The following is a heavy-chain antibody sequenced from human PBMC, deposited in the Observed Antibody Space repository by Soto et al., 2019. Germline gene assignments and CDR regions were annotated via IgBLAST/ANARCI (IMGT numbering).Heavy chain of an antibody. CDR2: ISGSGGST. CDR1: GFTYSSYA. Sequence: AGGSLRLSCAACGFTYSSYAMSWVCQAPVKGLDWVSAISGSGGSTYYADSVKGRFTISRDNSKNTLYLQMNSLRAEDTAVYYCAKDAALGYYSGGSCYTEPPLFAYWGQGTLVTVSS. CDR3: AKDAALGYYSGGSCYTEPPLFAY. V-gene: IGHV3-23*01. J-gene: IGHJ4*02. D-gene: IGHD2-15*01.